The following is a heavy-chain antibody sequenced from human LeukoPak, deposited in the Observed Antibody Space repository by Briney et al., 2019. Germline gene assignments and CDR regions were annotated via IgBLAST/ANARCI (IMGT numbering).Heavy chain of an antibody. CDR1: GGTFSSYA. V-gene: IGHV1-69*13. CDR3: AYVPGAGEDYYYGMDV. CDR2: IIPIFGTA. D-gene: IGHD3-10*02. Sequence: SVKVSCKASGGTFSSYAISWVRQAPGQGLEWMGGIIPIFGTANYAQKFQGRVTITADESTSTAYMELSSLRSEDTAVYYSAYVPGAGEDYYYGMDVWGQGTTVTVSS. J-gene: IGHJ6*02.